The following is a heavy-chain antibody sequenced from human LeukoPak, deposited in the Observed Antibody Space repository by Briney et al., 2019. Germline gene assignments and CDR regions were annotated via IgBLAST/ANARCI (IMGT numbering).Heavy chain of an antibody. CDR2: IYYSGST. D-gene: IGHD3-16*02. CDR1: GGSISSYY. V-gene: IGHV4-59*01. CDR3: ARSDYVWGSYRSDAFDI. Sequence: SETLSLTCTVSGGSISSYYWSWIRQPPGKGLEWIGYIYYSGSTNYNPSLKGRVTISVDTSKNQFSLKLSSVTAADTAVYYCARSDYVWGSYRSDAFDIWGQGTMVTVSS. J-gene: IGHJ3*02.